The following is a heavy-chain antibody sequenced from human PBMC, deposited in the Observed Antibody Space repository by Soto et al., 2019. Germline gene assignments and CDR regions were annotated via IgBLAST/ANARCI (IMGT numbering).Heavy chain of an antibody. J-gene: IGHJ4*02. Sequence: QVQLVQSGAEVKKPGASVKVSSKASGYTFTSYDINWVRQATGQGLEWMGWMNPNSGNTGYAQKFQGRVTMTRNTSISTAYMELSSLRSEDTAVYYCARGRSYYYDSSGYPWGQGTLVTVSS. CDR1: GYTFTSYD. CDR2: MNPNSGNT. V-gene: IGHV1-8*01. CDR3: ARGRSYYYDSSGYP. D-gene: IGHD3-22*01.